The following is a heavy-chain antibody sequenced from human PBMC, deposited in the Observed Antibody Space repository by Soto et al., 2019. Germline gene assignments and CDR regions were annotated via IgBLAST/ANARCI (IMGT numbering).Heavy chain of an antibody. CDR2: SDQSGST. J-gene: IGHJ5*02. CDR1: GGSFSGYY. V-gene: IGHV4-34*01. D-gene: IGHD3-10*01. CDR3: AGGRDTVGRGVMNWCDP. Sequence: QVQLQQWGAGLLKSSGTLSLTCAVYGGSFSGYYWNWLRQPPGEGLEWIGKSDQSGSTNYHPSLKRRVTMAVATSRSQFSLQLTSVTAMDTAVYYCAGGRDTVGRGVMNWCDPWGQGTLVTVSS.